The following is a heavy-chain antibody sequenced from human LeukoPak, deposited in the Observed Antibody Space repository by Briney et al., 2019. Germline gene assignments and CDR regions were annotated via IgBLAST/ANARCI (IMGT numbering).Heavy chain of an antibody. CDR1: GYSFTDYW. V-gene: IGHV5-51*01. CDR2: INLRDSDT. D-gene: IGHD3-22*01. Sequence: GESLQISCKGSGYSFTDYWIGWVRQLPGKGLEWMGVINLRDSDTRYSPSLQGHVTFSADKSVTTAYLQWRSLQASDTAMYYCATYDSSGYIDYWGQGALITVSS. J-gene: IGHJ4*02. CDR3: ATYDSSGYIDY.